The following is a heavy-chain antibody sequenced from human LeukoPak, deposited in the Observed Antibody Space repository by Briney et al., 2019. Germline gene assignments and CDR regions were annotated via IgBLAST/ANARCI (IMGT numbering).Heavy chain of an antibody. D-gene: IGHD3-22*01. CDR1: GYTLTELS. CDR3: ANLISSGQDY. CDR2: INPNSGGT. V-gene: IGHV1-2*02. Sequence: ASVKVSCKVSGYTLTELSMHWVRQAPRKGLEWMGWINPNSGGTNYAQKFQGRVTMTRDTSISTAYMELSRLRSDDTAVYYCANLISSGQDYWGQGTLVTVSS. J-gene: IGHJ4*02.